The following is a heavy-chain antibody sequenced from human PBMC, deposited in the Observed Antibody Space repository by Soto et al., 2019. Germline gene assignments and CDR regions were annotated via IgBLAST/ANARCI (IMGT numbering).Heavy chain of an antibody. CDR2: ISAYNGNT. CDR3: AGDLTMPHDLWNGHISGDFDC. Sequence: ASVKVSCKASGYTFTSYGISWVRQAPGRGLEWMGWISAYNGNTNYAQKLQGRVTMTTDTSTSTAYMELRSLRSDDTAVYYCAGDLTMPHDLWNGHISGDFDCWGQGPLVPVSS. J-gene: IGHJ4*02. D-gene: IGHD3-3*01. V-gene: IGHV1-18*01. CDR1: GYTFTSYG.